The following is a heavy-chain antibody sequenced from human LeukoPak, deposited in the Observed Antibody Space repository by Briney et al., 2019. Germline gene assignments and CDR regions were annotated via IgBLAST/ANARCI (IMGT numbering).Heavy chain of an antibody. CDR1: GFTFDDYA. Sequence: PGRSLRLSCAASGFTFDDYAMHWVRQAPGKGLEWVSGISWNSGSIGYADSVKGRFTISRDNAKNSLYLQMNSLRAEDTAVYYCARVPVVAAHYGMDVWGQGTTVTVSS. V-gene: IGHV3-9*01. CDR3: ARVPVVAAHYGMDV. D-gene: IGHD2-15*01. J-gene: IGHJ6*02. CDR2: ISWNSGSI.